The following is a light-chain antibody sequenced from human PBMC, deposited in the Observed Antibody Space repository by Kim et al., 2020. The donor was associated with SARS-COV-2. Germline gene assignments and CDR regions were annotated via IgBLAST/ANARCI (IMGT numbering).Light chain of an antibody. CDR2: EVN. V-gene: IGLV2-8*01. CDR3: SSYAGSNNCV. Sequence: GQSVPITCTGTSSDVGRDKFVSWYQQYPGKAPNLMIFEVNKRPAGVPDRFSASKSGNTASLTISGLQAEDEADYYCSSYAGSNNCVFGTGTKVTVL. CDR1: SSDVGRDKF. J-gene: IGLJ1*01.